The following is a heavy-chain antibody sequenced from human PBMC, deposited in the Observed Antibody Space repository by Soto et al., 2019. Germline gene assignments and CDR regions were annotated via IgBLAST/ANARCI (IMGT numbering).Heavy chain of an antibody. V-gene: IGHV2-70*01. CDR2: IDWDDDK. J-gene: IGHJ4*02. Sequence: SGPTLVNPTQTLTLTCTFSGFSLSTSGMCVSWIRQPPGKALEWLALIDWDDDKYYSTSLKTRLTISKDTSKNQVVLTMTNMDPVDTATYYCARALYYYGSGRIGIDYWGQGTLVTVSS. D-gene: IGHD3-10*01. CDR1: GFSLSTSGMC. CDR3: ARALYYYGSGRIGIDY.